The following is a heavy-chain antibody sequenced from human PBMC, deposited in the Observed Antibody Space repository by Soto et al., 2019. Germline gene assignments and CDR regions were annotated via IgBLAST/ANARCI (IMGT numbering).Heavy chain of an antibody. CDR2: IYYSGST. CDR1: GGSISSGDYY. V-gene: IGHV4-30-4*01. D-gene: IGHD2-15*01. J-gene: IGHJ4*02. CDR3: ARDSRVVVAARGFDY. Sequence: QVQLQESGPGLVKPSQTLSLTCTVSGGSISSGDYYWSWIRQPPGKGLEWIGYIYYSGSTYYNPSLKSRVTISVDTSKNQFSLKLSSVTAADTPVYYCARDSRVVVAARGFDYWGQGTLVTVSS.